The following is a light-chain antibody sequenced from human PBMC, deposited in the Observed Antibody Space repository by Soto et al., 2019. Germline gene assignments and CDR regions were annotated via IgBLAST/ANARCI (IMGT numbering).Light chain of an antibody. J-gene: IGLJ3*02. CDR3: SSYTSSSTLV. CDR2: EVR. CDR1: SSDVGGYNY. Sequence: QSALTQPASVSGSPGQSITISCTGTSSDVGGYNYVSWYQQHPGKAPKLMIYEVRNRPSGVSNRFSGSKSGNTASLTISGLQAEDESDYSCSSYTSSSTLVFGGGTKLTVL. V-gene: IGLV2-14*01.